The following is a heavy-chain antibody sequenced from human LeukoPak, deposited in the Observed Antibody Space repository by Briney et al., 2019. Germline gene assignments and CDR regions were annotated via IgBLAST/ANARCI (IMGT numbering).Heavy chain of an antibody. V-gene: IGHV4-34*01. D-gene: IGHD5-24*01. CDR1: GGSFSGYY. J-gene: IGHJ6*03. CDR3: AGGLREMATLRPPYYMDV. CDR2: INHSGST. Sequence: SETLSLTCAVYGGSFSGYYWSWIRQPPGKGLEWIGEINHSGSTNYNPSLKSRVTISVDTSKNQFSLKLSSVTAADTAVYYCAGGLREMATLRPPYYMDVWGKGTTVTVSS.